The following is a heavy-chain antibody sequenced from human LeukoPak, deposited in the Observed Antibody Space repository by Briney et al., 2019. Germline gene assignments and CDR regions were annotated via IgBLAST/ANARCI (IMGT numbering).Heavy chain of an antibody. CDR1: GFTFSSYA. J-gene: IGHJ6*04. Sequence: GGSLRLSCAASGFTFSSYAMHWVRQAPGKGLEWVAVISYDGSNKYYADSVKGRFTISRDNSKNTLYLQMNILRAEDTAVYYCARSGRVLLEWLPTYYYYGMDVWGKGTTVTVSS. CDR2: ISYDGSNK. D-gene: IGHD3-3*01. CDR3: ARSGRVLLEWLPTYYYYGMDV. V-gene: IGHV3-30*04.